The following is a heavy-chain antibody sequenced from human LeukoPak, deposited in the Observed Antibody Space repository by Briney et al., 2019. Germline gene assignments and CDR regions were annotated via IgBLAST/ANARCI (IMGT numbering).Heavy chain of an antibody. V-gene: IGHV3-74*01. J-gene: IGHJ4*02. D-gene: IGHD5-18*01. Sequence: SGGSLSLSCAASGFTFSSYWMHWVRQAPGKGLVWVSRINGDGSSTSYADSVKGRFTISRDNAKNTLYLQMNSLRAEDTAVYYCARGRYSYGYIDYWGPGTLVTVSS. CDR1: GFTFSSYW. CDR2: INGDGSST. CDR3: ARGRYSYGYIDY.